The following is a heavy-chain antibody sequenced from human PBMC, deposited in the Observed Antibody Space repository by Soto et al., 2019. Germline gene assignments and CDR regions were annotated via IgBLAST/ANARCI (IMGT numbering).Heavy chain of an antibody. CDR1: GFTFSSYA. D-gene: IGHD5-18*01. V-gene: IGHV3-23*01. Sequence: GGSLRLSCAASGFTFSSYAMSWVRQAPGKGLEWVSAISGSGGSTYYADSVKGRFTISRDNSKNTLYLQMNSLRAEDTAVYYCAGGYSYEGYYFDYWGQGTLVTVSS. J-gene: IGHJ4*02. CDR2: ISGSGGST. CDR3: AGGYSYEGYYFDY.